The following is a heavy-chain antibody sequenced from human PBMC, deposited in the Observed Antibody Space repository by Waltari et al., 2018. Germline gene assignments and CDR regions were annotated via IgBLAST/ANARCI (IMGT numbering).Heavy chain of an antibody. CDR3: ARGRNYYDSSGYYDAFDI. Sequence: QVQLQQWAAGLLMPSETLSLTCAVYGGSFSGYYWRWIRQPLGKGLEWIGEINHSGSTNYNTSLKSRVTISVDTSKNQFSLKLSSVTAADTAVYYCARGRNYYDSSGYYDAFDIWGQGTMVTVSS. CDR2: INHSGST. CDR1: GGSFSGYY. D-gene: IGHD3-22*01. V-gene: IGHV4-34*01. J-gene: IGHJ3*02.